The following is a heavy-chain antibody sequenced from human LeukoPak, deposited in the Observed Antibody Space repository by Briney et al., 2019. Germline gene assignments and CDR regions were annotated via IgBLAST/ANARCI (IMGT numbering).Heavy chain of an antibody. CDR2: IYTSGST. D-gene: IGHD6-13*01. CDR1: GGSISSYY. Sequence: PSETLSLTCTVSGGSISSYYWSWSRQPAGKGLEWIGRIYTSGSTNYNPSLKSRVTMSVDTSKNQFSLKLSSVTAADTAVYYCARDGGIGQQPFNWFDPWGQGTLVTVSS. V-gene: IGHV4-4*07. CDR3: ARDGGIGQQPFNWFDP. J-gene: IGHJ5*02.